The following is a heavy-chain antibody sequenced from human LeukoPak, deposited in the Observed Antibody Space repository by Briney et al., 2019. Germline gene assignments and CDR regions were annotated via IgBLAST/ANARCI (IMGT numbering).Heavy chain of an antibody. J-gene: IGHJ4*02. CDR3: ARRYCSSTSCTLDY. CDR1: GFTLSSYE. D-gene: IGHD2-2*01. Sequence: GGSLRLSCAASGFTLSSYEMNWVRQAPGKGLEWVSYISSSGSAKYYADSVKGRFTISRDNADNSLYLQMSRLRAEDTAVYYCARRYCSSTSCTLDYWGQGTLVTVSS. CDR2: ISSSGSAK. V-gene: IGHV3-48*03.